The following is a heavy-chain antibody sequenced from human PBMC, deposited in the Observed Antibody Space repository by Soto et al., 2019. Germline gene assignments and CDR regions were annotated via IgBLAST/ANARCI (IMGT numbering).Heavy chain of an antibody. D-gene: IGHD6-13*01. Sequence: PGGSLRLSCTASGFTFGDYAMSWFRQAPGKGLEWVGFIRSKAYGGTTEYAASVKGRFTISRDDSKSIAYLQMNSLKTEDTAVYYCTRAVADRLYYYSGMDVWGQGTTVTVSS. V-gene: IGHV3-49*03. CDR2: IRSKAYGGTT. J-gene: IGHJ6*02. CDR3: TRAVADRLYYYSGMDV. CDR1: GFTFGDYA.